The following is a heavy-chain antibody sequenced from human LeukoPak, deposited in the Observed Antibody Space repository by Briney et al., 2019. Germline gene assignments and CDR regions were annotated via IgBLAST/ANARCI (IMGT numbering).Heavy chain of an antibody. CDR3: ARYSSGWYEYYFDY. D-gene: IGHD6-19*01. J-gene: IGHJ4*02. CDR2: IYYSGST. V-gene: IGHV4-39*01. Sequence: PSETLSLTCTVSGGSNSSSSYYWGWIRQPPGKGLEWIGSIYYSGSTYYNPSLKSRVTISVDTSKNQFSLKLSSVTAADTAVYYCARYSSGWYEYYFDYWGQGTLVTVSS. CDR1: GGSNSSSSYY.